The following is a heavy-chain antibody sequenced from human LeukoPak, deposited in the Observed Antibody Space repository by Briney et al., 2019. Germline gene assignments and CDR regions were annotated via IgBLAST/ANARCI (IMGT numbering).Heavy chain of an antibody. CDR2: IYHSGST. J-gene: IGHJ4*02. D-gene: IGHD6-13*01. Sequence: SETLSLTCTVSGYSISSGYYWGWIRQPPGKGLEWIGSIYHSGSTYYNPSLKSRVTISVDTSKNQFSLKLSSVTAADTAVYYCARVLAAAASFDYWGQGTLVTVSP. CDR1: GYSISSGYY. V-gene: IGHV4-38-2*02. CDR3: ARVLAAAASFDY.